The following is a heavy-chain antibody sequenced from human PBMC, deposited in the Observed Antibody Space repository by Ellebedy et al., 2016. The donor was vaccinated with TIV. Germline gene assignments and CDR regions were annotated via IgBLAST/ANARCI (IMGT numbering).Heavy chain of an antibody. J-gene: IGHJ5*02. CDR3: ARTAVLGIQLWSRAGWFDP. Sequence: SQTLSLTXXVSGGSISSGCYYWSWIRQHPGKGLEWIGYIYYSGSTYYNPSLKSRVTISVDTSKNQFSLKLSSVTAADTAVYYCARTAVLGIQLWSRAGWFDPWGQGTLVTVSS. CDR2: IYYSGST. D-gene: IGHD5-18*01. V-gene: IGHV4-31*02. CDR1: GGSISSGCYY.